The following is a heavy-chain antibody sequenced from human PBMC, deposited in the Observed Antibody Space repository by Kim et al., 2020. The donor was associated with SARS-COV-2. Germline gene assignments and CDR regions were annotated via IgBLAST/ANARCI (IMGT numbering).Heavy chain of an antibody. CDR2: ISWNSGSI. CDR1: GFTFGDYA. CDR3: AKVFHDILTGPYLLAFDI. J-gene: IGHJ3*02. Sequence: GGSLRLSCAASGFTFGDYAMHWVRQAPGKGLEWVSGISWNSGSIGYADSVKGRFTISRDNAKNSLYLQMNSLRAEDTALYYCAKVFHDILTGPYLLAFDIWGQGTMVTVSS. V-gene: IGHV3-9*01. D-gene: IGHD3-9*01.